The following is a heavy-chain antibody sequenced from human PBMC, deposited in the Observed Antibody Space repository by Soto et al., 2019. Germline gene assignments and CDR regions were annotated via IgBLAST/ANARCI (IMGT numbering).Heavy chain of an antibody. CDR2: IKSKNDGGTT. CDR3: TTGGSTMIVVGSHDAFDI. D-gene: IGHD3-22*01. CDR1: GFTFSNAW. Sequence: GGSLRLSCAASGFTFSNAWMSWVRQAPGKGLEWVGRIKSKNDGGTTDYAAPVKGRFTISRDDSKNTLYLQMNSLKTEDTAVYYCTTGGSTMIVVGSHDAFDIWGQGTMVTVAS. V-gene: IGHV3-15*01. J-gene: IGHJ3*02.